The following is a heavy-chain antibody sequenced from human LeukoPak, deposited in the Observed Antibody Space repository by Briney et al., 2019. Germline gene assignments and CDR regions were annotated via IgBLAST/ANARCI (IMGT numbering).Heavy chain of an antibody. J-gene: IGHJ5*02. D-gene: IGHD3-22*01. V-gene: IGHV4-59*01. CDR2: IYYSGST. CDR1: GGSFSGYY. Sequence: SETLSLTCAVYGGSFSGYYWSWIRQPPGKGLEWIGYIYYSGSTNYNPSLKSRVTISVDTSKNQFSLKLSSVTAADTAVYYCARGRMDSSGYYYFWFDPWGQGTLVTVSS. CDR3: ARGRMDSSGYYYFWFDP.